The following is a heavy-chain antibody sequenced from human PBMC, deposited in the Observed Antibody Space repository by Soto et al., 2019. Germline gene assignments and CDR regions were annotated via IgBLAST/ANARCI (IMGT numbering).Heavy chain of an antibody. CDR3: ARGSYYDSSGYYGP. V-gene: IGHV4-31*11. Sequence: SETLSLTCDVYGGSFSGYIWSWIRQHPGKGLEWIGYIYYSGSTYYNPSLKSRVTISVDTSKNQFSLKLSSVTAADTAVYYCARGSYYDSSGYYGPWGQGTLVTVSS. CDR1: GGSFSGYI. CDR2: IYYSGST. J-gene: IGHJ5*02. D-gene: IGHD3-22*01.